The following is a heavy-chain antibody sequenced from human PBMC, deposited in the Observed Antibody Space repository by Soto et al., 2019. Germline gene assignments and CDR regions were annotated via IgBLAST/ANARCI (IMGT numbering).Heavy chain of an antibody. Sequence: SQTLSLTCAISGDSVSSNSAAWNWIRQSPSRGLEWLGRTYYRSKWYNDYAVSVKSRITINPDTSKSQFSLQLNSVTPEDTAVYYCARGYYGSGSYYGSGYYYGMDVWGQGTTVTVSS. J-gene: IGHJ6*02. CDR2: TYYRSKWYN. CDR1: GDSVSSNSAA. V-gene: IGHV6-1*01. CDR3: ARGYYGSGSYYGSGYYYGMDV. D-gene: IGHD3-10*01.